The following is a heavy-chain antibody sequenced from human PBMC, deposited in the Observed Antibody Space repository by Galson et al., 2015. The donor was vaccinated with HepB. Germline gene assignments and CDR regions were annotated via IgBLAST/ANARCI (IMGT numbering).Heavy chain of an antibody. CDR3: AKHRGSRRWFDF. V-gene: IGHV3-23*01. Sequence: SLRLSCAASGLTFSSSAMSWVRQAPGKGLEWVSVISGGGGTTYYADSVKGRFTISRDNSENTLYLQMNSLRDEDTAVYYCAKHRGSRRWFDFWGQGTLVTVSS. D-gene: IGHD3-10*01. J-gene: IGHJ4*02. CDR1: GLTFSSSA. CDR2: ISGGGGTT.